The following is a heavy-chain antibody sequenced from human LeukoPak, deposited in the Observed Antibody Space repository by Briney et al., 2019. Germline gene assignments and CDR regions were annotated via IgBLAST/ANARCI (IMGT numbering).Heavy chain of an antibody. CDR1: GGSISSYY. D-gene: IGHD3-10*01. V-gene: IGHV4-59*08. Sequence: SETLSLTCTVSGGSISSYYWSWIRQPPGKGLEWIGYIYYSGSTNYNPSLKSRVTISVDTSKNRFSLKLSSVTAADTAVYYCARLREFDAFDIWGQGTMVTVSS. CDR2: IYYSGST. J-gene: IGHJ3*02. CDR3: ARLREFDAFDI.